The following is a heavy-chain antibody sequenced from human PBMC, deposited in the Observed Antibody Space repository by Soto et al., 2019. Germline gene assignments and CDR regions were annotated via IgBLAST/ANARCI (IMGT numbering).Heavy chain of an antibody. CDR2: IYYSGST. V-gene: IGHV4-31*03. CDR1: GGSISSGGYY. Sequence: QVQLQESGPGLVKPSRTLSLTCTVSGGSISSGGYYWSWIRQHPGKGLEWIGYIYYSGSTYYNPSLKSRVTISVDTSKNQFSLKLSSVTAADTAVYYCARDVGYGGNSVFDAFDIWGQGTMVTVSS. J-gene: IGHJ3*02. CDR3: ARDVGYGGNSVFDAFDI. D-gene: IGHD4-17*01.